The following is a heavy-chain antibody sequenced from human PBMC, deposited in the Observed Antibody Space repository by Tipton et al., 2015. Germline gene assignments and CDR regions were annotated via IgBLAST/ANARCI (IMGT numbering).Heavy chain of an antibody. CDR2: IYTSGST. CDR3: ARSRSYDDIRGPPFDI. J-gene: IGHJ3*02. CDR1: GGSISSGTYY. Sequence: TLSLTCTVSGGSISSGTYYWSWIRQPAGKGLEWIGRIYTSGSTNYNPSLKSRVTISVDTSKKQFPLRLSSVTAADTAIYYCARSRSYDDIRGPPFDIWGQGTMVTVSS. D-gene: IGHD3-9*01. V-gene: IGHV4-61*02.